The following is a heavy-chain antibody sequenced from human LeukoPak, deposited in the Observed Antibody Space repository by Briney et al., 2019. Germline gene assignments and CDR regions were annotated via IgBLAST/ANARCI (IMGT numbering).Heavy chain of an antibody. CDR1: GFIFSNYS. V-gene: IGHV3-48*01. CDR3: ARGGYDTSGYDFVY. Sequence: GGSLRLSCAASGFIFSNYSMNWVRQAPGKGLEWVSYISSSSSPIYYADSVRGRFTISRDSAKNSLYLQMNSLGAEDTAVYYCARGGYDTSGYDFVYWGQGTLVTVSS. D-gene: IGHD3-22*01. CDR2: ISSSSSPI. J-gene: IGHJ4*02.